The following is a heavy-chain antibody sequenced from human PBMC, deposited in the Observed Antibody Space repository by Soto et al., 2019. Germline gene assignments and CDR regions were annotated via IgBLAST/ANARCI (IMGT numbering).Heavy chain of an antibody. CDR3: ATVARRPPFKWFDH. V-gene: IGHV1-18*01. Sequence: GXSVKVSCKASVYTFTTYAISWVRQAPGQGLEWMGWISAYNGVTNYAQNLQGRVTLTTDSSTSTAYMELRGLRPDDTAVYYCATVARRPPFKWFDHWGRGSLVTVSS. J-gene: IGHJ5*02. CDR1: VYTFTTYA. D-gene: IGHD3-3*02. CDR2: ISAYNGVT.